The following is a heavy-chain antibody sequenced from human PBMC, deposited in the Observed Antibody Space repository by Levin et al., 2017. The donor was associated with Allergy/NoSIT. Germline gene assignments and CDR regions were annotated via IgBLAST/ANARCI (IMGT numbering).Heavy chain of an antibody. D-gene: IGHD3-3*01. CDR3: ARATTSRGYYRDGKYLDY. CDR1: GYTFTSYA. J-gene: IGHJ4*02. Sequence: GESLKISCKASGYTFTSYAMHWVRQAPGQRLEWMGWINAGNGNTKYSQKFQGRVTITRDTSASTAYMELSSLRSEDTAVYYCARATTSRGYYRDGKYLDYWGQGTLVTVSS. V-gene: IGHV1-3*01. CDR2: INAGNGNT.